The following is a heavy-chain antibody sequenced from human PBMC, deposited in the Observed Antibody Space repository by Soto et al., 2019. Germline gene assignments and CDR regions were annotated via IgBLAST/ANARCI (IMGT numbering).Heavy chain of an antibody. CDR3: AKPDGRETNYYYYYGMDV. V-gene: IGHV3-30*18. CDR2: ISYDGSNK. Sequence: GGSLRLSCAASGFTFSSYGMHWVRQAPGKGLEWVAVISYDGSNKYYADSVKGRFTISRDNSKNTLYLQMNSLRAEDTAVYYCAKPDGRETNYYYYYGMDVWGEGTTFTVSS. CDR1: GFTFSSYG. J-gene: IGHJ6*02.